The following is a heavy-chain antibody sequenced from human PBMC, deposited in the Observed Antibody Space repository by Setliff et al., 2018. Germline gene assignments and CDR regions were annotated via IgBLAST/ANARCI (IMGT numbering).Heavy chain of an antibody. CDR1: GFTFSNYA. D-gene: IGHD3-3*01. V-gene: IGHV3-23*01. J-gene: IGHJ4*02. Sequence: GGSLRLSCVASGFTFSNYAMAWVRQAPGKGLEWVSAISGSGDSTYYADSVKGRFTISRDNSKNTLYLQLNSLRAEDTAIYYNFWSAYYFDYWGQGTLVTVSS. CDR3: FWSAYYFDY. CDR2: ISGSGDST.